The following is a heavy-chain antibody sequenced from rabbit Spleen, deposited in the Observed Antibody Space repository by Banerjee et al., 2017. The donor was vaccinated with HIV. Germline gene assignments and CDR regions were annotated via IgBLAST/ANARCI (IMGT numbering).Heavy chain of an antibody. Sequence: QSLEESGGGLVKPGATLTLTCTASGVSFSSNHYMCWVRQAPGKGLEWIACIDIGSSGFTYFATWAKGRFTCSKTSSTTVTLQMTRLTAADTATYFCARDTSSSFSSYGMDLWGPGTLVTVS. D-gene: IGHD1-1*01. J-gene: IGHJ6*01. CDR2: IDIGSSGFT. CDR3: ARDTSSSFSSYGMDL. V-gene: IGHV1S40*01. CDR1: GVSFSSNHY.